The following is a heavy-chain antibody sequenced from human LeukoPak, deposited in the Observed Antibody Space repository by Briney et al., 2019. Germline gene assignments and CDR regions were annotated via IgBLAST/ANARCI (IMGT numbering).Heavy chain of an antibody. CDR2: ISTGSSII. J-gene: IGHJ5*02. Sequence: GRSLRLSCAASGFTFNSYSMNWVRQAPGKGLECVSYISTGSSIIYYADSVKGRFTISRDNGKNSLYLQMNSLRAEDTAVYYCARDIRYGDYAGWFDPWGQGTLVTVSS. CDR3: ARDIRYGDYAGWFDP. D-gene: IGHD4-17*01. CDR1: GFTFNSYS. V-gene: IGHV3-48*04.